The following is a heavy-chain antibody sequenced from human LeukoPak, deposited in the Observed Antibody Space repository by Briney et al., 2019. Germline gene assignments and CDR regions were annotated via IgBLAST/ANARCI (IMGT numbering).Heavy chain of an antibody. CDR3: AKISADTSMVYYYYGMDV. D-gene: IGHD5-18*01. CDR2: IYIGGST. CDR1: GFTVSSNY. V-gene: IGHV3-53*01. J-gene: IGHJ6*02. Sequence: GGSLRLSCAASGFTVSSNYMSWVRQAPGKGLEWVSIIYIGGSTDYADSVKGRFTISRDNSKNTLYMQMNSLRAEDTAVYYCAKISADTSMVYYYYGMDVWGQGTPVTVSS.